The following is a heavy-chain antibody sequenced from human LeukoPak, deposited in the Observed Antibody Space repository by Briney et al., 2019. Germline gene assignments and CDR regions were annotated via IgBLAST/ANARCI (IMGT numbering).Heavy chain of an antibody. J-gene: IGHJ4*02. V-gene: IGHV1-46*01. CDR2: INPSGGST. CDR3: ARDGIAVAGTWY. CDR1: GYTFTSYY. D-gene: IGHD6-19*01. Sequence: RASVNLSCRASGYTFTSYYMHWVRQAPGQGLEWMGIINPSGGSTSYAQKFQGRVTMTRDTSTSTVYMGLSSLRSEDTAVYYCARDGIAVAGTWYWGQGTLVTVSS.